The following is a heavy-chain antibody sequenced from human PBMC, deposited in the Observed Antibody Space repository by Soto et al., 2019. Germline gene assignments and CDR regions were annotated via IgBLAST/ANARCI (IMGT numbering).Heavy chain of an antibody. CDR1: GGTFSSYA. D-gene: IGHD2-2*01. CDR2: IIPIFGTA. CDR3: ARANMLTGDIVVVPAAFLSDPWFDP. J-gene: IGHJ5*02. V-gene: IGHV1-69*13. Sequence: ASVKVSCKASGGTFSSYAISWVRQAPGQGLEWMGGIIPIFGTANYAQKFQGRVTITAEESTSTAYMELSSLRSEDTAVYYCARANMLTGDIVVVPAAFLSDPWFDPWGQGTLVTVSS.